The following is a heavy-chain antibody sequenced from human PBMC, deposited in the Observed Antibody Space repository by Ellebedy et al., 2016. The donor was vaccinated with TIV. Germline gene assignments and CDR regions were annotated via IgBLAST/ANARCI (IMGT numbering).Heavy chain of an antibody. D-gene: IGHD3-10*01. Sequence: GESLKISCVASGFSFTDAWMSWVRQAPGKGLEWVGRIKSKSDAGTRDFAAPAKGRFILSRDDSKNTVYLQMTNLKIEDTAVYFCAAGVGRTDFDYWGQGTMVTVSS. V-gene: IGHV3-15*01. CDR1: GFSFTDAW. CDR2: IKSKSDAGTR. J-gene: IGHJ4*02. CDR3: AAGVGRTDFDY.